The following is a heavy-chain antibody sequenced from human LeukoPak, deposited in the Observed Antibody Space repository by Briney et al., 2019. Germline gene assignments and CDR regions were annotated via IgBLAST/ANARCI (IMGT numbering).Heavy chain of an antibody. CDR3: ARVGYFGSGSYESLDP. D-gene: IGHD3-10*01. V-gene: IGHV4-59*01. J-gene: IGHJ5*02. CDR2: YLGST. Sequence: YLGSTKYHPSLKGRVTISLDTSKNEFSLKLTSVTAADTAVYYCARVGYFGSGSYESLDPWGQGTLVTVSS.